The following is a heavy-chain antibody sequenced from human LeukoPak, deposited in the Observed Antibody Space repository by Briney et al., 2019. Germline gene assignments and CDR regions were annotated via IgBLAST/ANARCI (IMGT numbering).Heavy chain of an antibody. CDR1: GYNFIDYY. Sequence: GASVKVSCKASGYNFIDYYIYWVRQPPGQGLECMGWISPNSGGTNYAQNFQGRVTMTRDTSISTAYMELSSLKSDDTAVYYCARGDIYFDYWGQGTLVTVSS. V-gene: IGHV1-2*02. CDR2: ISPNSGGT. CDR3: ARGDIYFDY. J-gene: IGHJ4*02.